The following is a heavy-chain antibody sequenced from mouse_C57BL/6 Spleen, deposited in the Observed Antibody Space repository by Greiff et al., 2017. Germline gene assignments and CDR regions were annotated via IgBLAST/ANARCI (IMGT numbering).Heavy chain of an antibody. V-gene: IGHV5-9-1*02. D-gene: IGHD1-1*01. CDR2: ISSGGDYI. Sequence: EVKLVESGEGLVKPGGSLKLSCAASGFTFSSYAMSWVRQTPEKRLEWVAYISSGGDYIYYADTVKGRFTISRDNARNTLYLQMSSLKSEDTAMYYCTRGGYGSRSDYFDYWGQGTTLTVSS. CDR1: GFTFSSYA. J-gene: IGHJ2*01. CDR3: TRGGYGSRSDYFDY.